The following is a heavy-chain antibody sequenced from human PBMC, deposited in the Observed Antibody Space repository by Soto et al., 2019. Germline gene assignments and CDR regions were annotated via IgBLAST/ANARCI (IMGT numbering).Heavy chain of an antibody. D-gene: IGHD7-27*01. V-gene: IGHV3-11*01. Sequence: GGSLRLSCAASGFTFSDYYMSWIRQAPGKGLEWVSYISSSGSTIYYADSVKGRFTISRDNAKNPLYLQMNSLRAEDTAVYYCASNWGFSWFDPWGQGTLVTVSS. J-gene: IGHJ5*02. CDR1: GFTFSDYY. CDR3: ASNWGFSWFDP. CDR2: ISSSGSTI.